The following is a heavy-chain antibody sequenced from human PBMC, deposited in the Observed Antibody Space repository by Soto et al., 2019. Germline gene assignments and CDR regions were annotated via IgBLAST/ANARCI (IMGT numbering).Heavy chain of an antibody. CDR2: IWHDGNNK. CDR1: GFTFSNYG. CDR3: ASDLVGASDSYGLDV. J-gene: IGHJ6*02. V-gene: IGHV3-33*01. Sequence: GGSLRLSCAASGFTFSNYGMHWVRQAPGKGLERVAIIWHDGNNKYYADSVRGRFIISRDNSKNRLYLQMNSLRAEDTAVYYCASDLVGASDSYGLDVWGQGTPVTVSS. D-gene: IGHD1-26*01.